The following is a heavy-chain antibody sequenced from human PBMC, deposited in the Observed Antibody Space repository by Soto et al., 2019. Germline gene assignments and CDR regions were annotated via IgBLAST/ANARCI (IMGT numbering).Heavy chain of an antibody. CDR1: GFTFSSYS. V-gene: IGHV3-21*01. CDR2: ISSSSSYI. D-gene: IGHD5-12*01. Sequence: GGSLRLSCAASGFTFSSYSMNWVRQAPGKGLEWVSSISSSSSYIYYADSVKGRFTISRDNAKNSLYLQMNSLRAEDTAVYYCARAGGYSGYDWGAFDYWGQGTLVTVSS. J-gene: IGHJ4*02. CDR3: ARAGGYSGYDWGAFDY.